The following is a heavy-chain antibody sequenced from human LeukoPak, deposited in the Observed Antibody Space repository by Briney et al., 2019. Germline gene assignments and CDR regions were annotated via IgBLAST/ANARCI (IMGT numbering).Heavy chain of an antibody. CDR2: IDWADDK. CDR1: GDSVSNGSYY. J-gene: IGHJ6*02. Sequence: TLSLTCTVSGDSVSNGSYYWSWIRQPPGQALEWLALIDWADDKYYSTSLKTRLTISKDTSKNQVVLTMTNMDPVDTATYYCARVPLAYCGGDCYSGYYYYGMDVWGQGTTVTVSS. CDR3: ARVPLAYCGGDCYSGYYYYGMDV. V-gene: IGHV2-70*01. D-gene: IGHD2-21*02.